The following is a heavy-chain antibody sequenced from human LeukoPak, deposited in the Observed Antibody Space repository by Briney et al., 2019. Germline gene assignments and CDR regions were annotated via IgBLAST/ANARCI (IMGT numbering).Heavy chain of an antibody. CDR1: GFTVSSNY. D-gene: IGHD6-6*01. J-gene: IGHJ4*02. CDR2: VGGSGGRT. Sequence: GGSLRLSCAASGFTVSSNYMSWVRQAPGKGLEWVSAVGGSGGRTDYAGSVKGRFTISRDNSKNTLYLQMNSLRAEDTAVYYCARTLIEYSVSSCYFDYWGQGTLVTVSS. V-gene: IGHV3-53*05. CDR3: ARTLIEYSVSSCYFDY.